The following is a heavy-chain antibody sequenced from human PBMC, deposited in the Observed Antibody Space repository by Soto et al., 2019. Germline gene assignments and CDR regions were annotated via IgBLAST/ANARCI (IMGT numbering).Heavy chain of an antibody. V-gene: IGHV3-33*06. CDR3: AKARAQYYDFWSGYPVDY. CDR2: IWSDGNNR. CDR1: GFMFSNHG. D-gene: IGHD3-3*01. J-gene: IGHJ4*02. Sequence: GGSLRLSCAASGFMFSNHGMHWVRQAPGKGLEWVAVIWSDGNNRYYADSVKGRFTISRDNSKNTVYLQMNSLRAEDTAVYYCAKARAQYYDFWSGYPVDYWGQGTLVTVSS.